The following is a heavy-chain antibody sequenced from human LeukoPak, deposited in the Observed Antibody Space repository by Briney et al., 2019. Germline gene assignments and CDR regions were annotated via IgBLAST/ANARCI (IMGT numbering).Heavy chain of an antibody. V-gene: IGHV3-21*01. CDR3: ARDGGYGLLFDY. Sequence: GSLRLSCAASGFTFSSYTMNWVRQAPGKGLEWVSSISSSSSYIYYADSVKGRFTISRDNAKNSLYLQMNSLRAEDTAVYYCARDGGYGLLFDYWGQGTLVTVSS. CDR1: GFTFSSYT. D-gene: IGHD5-18*01. CDR2: ISSSSSYI. J-gene: IGHJ4*02.